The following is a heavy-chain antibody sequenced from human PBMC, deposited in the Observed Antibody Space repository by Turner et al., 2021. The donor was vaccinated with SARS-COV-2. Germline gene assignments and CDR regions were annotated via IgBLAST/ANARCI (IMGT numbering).Heavy chain of an antibody. Sequence: QDQLVQSGAEVKKPGASVKVSCKVSGYTLSELSMHWVRQSPGKGLEWMGGFDLEVGETIYAQKFQGRVTMTEDTSTDTAYMELRSLRSEDTAVYYCATVRVTYSRPRYRFYMDVWGTGTTVTVSS. CDR3: ATVRVTYSRPRYRFYMDV. V-gene: IGHV1-24*01. CDR1: GYTLSELS. D-gene: IGHD6-13*01. J-gene: IGHJ6*03. CDR2: FDLEVGET.